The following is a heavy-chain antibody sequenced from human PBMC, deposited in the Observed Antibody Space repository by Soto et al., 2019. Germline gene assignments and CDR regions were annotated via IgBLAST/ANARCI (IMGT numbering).Heavy chain of an antibody. CDR2: IYDSGST. CDR1: GGSISSGGYY. Sequence: TSETLSLTCTVSGGSISSGGYYWSWIRQHPGKGLEWIGYIYDSGSTNYNPSLKSRVTISVDTSKNQFSLKLSSVTAADTAVYYCARDYLGYFDYWGQGTLVTVSS. D-gene: IGHD7-27*01. V-gene: IGHV4-31*03. CDR3: ARDYLGYFDY. J-gene: IGHJ4*02.